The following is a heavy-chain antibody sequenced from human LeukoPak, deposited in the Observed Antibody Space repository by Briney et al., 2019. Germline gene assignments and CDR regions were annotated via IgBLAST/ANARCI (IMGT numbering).Heavy chain of an antibody. V-gene: IGHV4-59*01. CDR1: GGSISSYY. J-gene: IGHJ6*03. Sequence: SETLSLTCTVSGGSISSYYWSWIRQPPGKGLEWIGYIYYSGSTNYNPSLKSRVTISVDTSKNQFSLKLSSVTAADTAVYYCARGVREFAYYYYYYYMDVWGKGTTVTVSS. CDR2: IYYSGST. D-gene: IGHD3-10*01. CDR3: ARGVREFAYYYYYYYMDV.